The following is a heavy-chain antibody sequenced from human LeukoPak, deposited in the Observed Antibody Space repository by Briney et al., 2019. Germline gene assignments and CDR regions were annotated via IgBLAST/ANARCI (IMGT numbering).Heavy chain of an antibody. CDR1: GGSFSGYY. J-gene: IGHJ5*02. CDR2: INHSGST. Sequence: SETLSLTCAVYGGSFSGYYWSWIRQPPGKGLEWIGEINHSGSTNYNPSLKSRVTISVDTSKNQFSLKLSSVTAADTAVYYCARVGIAAAGRMSWFDPWGQGTPVTVSP. D-gene: IGHD6-13*01. CDR3: ARVGIAAAGRMSWFDP. V-gene: IGHV4-34*01.